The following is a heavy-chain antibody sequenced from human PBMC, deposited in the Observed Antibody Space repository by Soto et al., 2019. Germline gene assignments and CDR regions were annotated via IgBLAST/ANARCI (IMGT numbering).Heavy chain of an antibody. CDR1: GFTISSYG. Sequence: QVQLVESGGGVVQPGRSLRLSCAASGFTISSYGMHWVRQAPGKGLEWVAVIWYDGSNKYYADSVKGRFTISRDNSKNTLYLQMNSLRAEDTAVYYCARDLRAGIAVAGTLDYWGQGTLVTVSS. CDR2: IWYDGSNK. CDR3: ARDLRAGIAVAGTLDY. J-gene: IGHJ4*02. V-gene: IGHV3-33*01. D-gene: IGHD6-19*01.